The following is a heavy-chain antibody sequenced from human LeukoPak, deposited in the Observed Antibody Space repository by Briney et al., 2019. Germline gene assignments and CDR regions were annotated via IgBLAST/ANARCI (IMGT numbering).Heavy chain of an antibody. J-gene: IGHJ5*02. Sequence: ASVRVSCKASGYTFTSYDINWVRQATGQGLEWVGWMNPNSGSTDYAQKFQGRVTMTRTTSISTAYMELSSLRSDDTAVYYCARGRYYGSKNWFDPWGQGTLVTVSS. CDR2: MNPNSGST. V-gene: IGHV1-8*01. CDR3: ARGRYYGSKNWFDP. CDR1: GYTFTSYD. D-gene: IGHD3-10*01.